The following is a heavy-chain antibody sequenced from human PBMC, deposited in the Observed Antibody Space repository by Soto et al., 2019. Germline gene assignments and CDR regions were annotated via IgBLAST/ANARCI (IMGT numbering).Heavy chain of an antibody. CDR1: GFTFSSYA. Sequence: GGSLRLSCAASGFTFSSYAMSWVRQAPGKGLEWVSAISGSGGSTYYADSVKGRFTISRDNSKNTLYLQMNSLRAEDTAVYYCAKGRSGSRLHYYYYMDVWGKGTTVTVSS. CDR2: ISGSGGST. V-gene: IGHV3-23*01. J-gene: IGHJ6*03. CDR3: AKGRSGSRLHYYYYMDV.